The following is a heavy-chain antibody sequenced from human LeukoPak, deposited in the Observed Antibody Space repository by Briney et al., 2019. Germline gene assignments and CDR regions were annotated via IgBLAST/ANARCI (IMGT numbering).Heavy chain of an antibody. J-gene: IGHJ3*02. D-gene: IGHD3-10*01. Sequence: GGSLRLSCAASGFTVSSNYMSWVRQAPGKGLEWVSVIYSGGSTYYADSVKGRFTISRDNSKNTLYLQMNSLRAEDTAVYYCARVARGNDAFDIWGQGTMVTVSS. V-gene: IGHV3-53*01. CDR1: GFTVSSNY. CDR2: IYSGGST. CDR3: ARVARGNDAFDI.